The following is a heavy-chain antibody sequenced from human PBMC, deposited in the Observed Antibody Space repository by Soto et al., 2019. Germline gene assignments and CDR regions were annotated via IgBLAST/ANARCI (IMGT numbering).Heavy chain of an antibody. CDR1: EFTCGDYY. Sequence: GGSLRLSCAAFEFTCGDYYMSWIRQAPGKGLEWVSYISSSGSTIYYADSVKGRFTISRDNAKNSLYLQMNSLRAEDTAVYYCARDRGHPYYDFWSGYWRDYYYYYMDVWGKGTTVTVSS. D-gene: IGHD3-3*01. CDR3: ARDRGHPYYDFWSGYWRDYYYYYMDV. J-gene: IGHJ6*03. CDR2: ISSSGSTI. V-gene: IGHV3-11*01.